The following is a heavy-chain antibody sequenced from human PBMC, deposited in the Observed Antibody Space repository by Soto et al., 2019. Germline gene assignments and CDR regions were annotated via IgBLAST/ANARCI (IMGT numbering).Heavy chain of an antibody. CDR3: ARSLYTSGLYYFDF. V-gene: IGHV1-2*02. CDR2: INPNSGGT. Sequence: ASVKVSCKASGYSFIGYYMHWVRQAPGQGLEWMGWINPNSGGTDYAQKLQGRVTMTRDTSISTVYMGLTSLTSDDTAVYYCARSLYTSGLYYFDFWGQGTLVTVSS. J-gene: IGHJ4*02. CDR1: GYSFIGYY. D-gene: IGHD6-19*01.